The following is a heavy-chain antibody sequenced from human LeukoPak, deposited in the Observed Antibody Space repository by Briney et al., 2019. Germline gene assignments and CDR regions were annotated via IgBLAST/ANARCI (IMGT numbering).Heavy chain of an antibody. CDR1: GYTFTHYY. V-gene: IGHV1-2*02. CDR2: INPNNGGT. Sequence: ASVKVSCKASGYTFTHYYIHWVRQAPGQGLEWMGWINPNNGGTKYAQKFQGRVTMTRDTSISTAYMDLSRLRSDDTAVYYCAREVDYYDTSDYFPLGYWGQGTLVTVSS. J-gene: IGHJ4*02. CDR3: AREVDYYDTSDYFPLGY. D-gene: IGHD3-22*01.